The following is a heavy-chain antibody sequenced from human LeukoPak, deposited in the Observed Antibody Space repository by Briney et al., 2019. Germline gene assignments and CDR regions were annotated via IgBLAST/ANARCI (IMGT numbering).Heavy chain of an antibody. V-gene: IGHV3-7*03. D-gene: IGHD6-13*01. Sequence: TGGSLRLSCAASGFTFSNYAMSWVRQAPGKGLEWVASIKQDGSEKYYVDSVKGRFTISRDNAKNSLYLQMNSLRAEDTAVYYCAREDSAADDAFDIWGQGTMVTVSS. CDR3: AREDSAADDAFDI. CDR2: IKQDGSEK. J-gene: IGHJ3*02. CDR1: GFTFSNYA.